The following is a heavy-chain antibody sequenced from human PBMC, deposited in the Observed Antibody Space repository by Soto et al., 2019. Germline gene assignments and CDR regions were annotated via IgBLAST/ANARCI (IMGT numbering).Heavy chain of an antibody. J-gene: IGHJ6*03. V-gene: IGHV1-8*02. Sequence: ASLKVSCKASGGTFSSYAISWVRQAPGQGLEWMGWINPNIGNTSYAQKFQGRVTMTTNTSISTAYMELSSLRSEDTAVYYCARSRITIFGPQSYMDVWGKGTTVTVSS. CDR2: INPNIGNT. CDR3: ARSRITIFGPQSYMDV. CDR1: GGTFSSYA. D-gene: IGHD3-3*01.